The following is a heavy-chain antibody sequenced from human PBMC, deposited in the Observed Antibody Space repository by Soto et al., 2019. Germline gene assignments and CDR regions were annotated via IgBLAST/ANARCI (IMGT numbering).Heavy chain of an antibody. CDR2: INPSGGHT. CDR3: ARGGPVVVVTAAFAY. D-gene: IGHD2-21*02. V-gene: IGHV1-46*03. J-gene: IGHJ4*02. CDR1: GNTFSNYY. Sequence: ASVKVSCKASGNTFSNYYIHWVRQAPGQGLEWMGTINPSGGHTTYAQKFLGRVTMTRDTSTSTLYMELTSLRSEDTAVYYCARGGPVVVVTAAFAYWGQGTLVTVPQ.